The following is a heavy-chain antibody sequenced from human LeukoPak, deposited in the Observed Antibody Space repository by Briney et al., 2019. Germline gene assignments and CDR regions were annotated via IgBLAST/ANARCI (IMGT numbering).Heavy chain of an antibody. D-gene: IGHD3-3*01. Sequence: GESLKISCKGSGYTFTSYWIGWVRQMPGKGLEWVSAISGSGGSTYYADSVKGRFTISRDNSKNTLYLQMNSLRAEDTAVYYCANDEPVLRFLEWSLDAFDIWGQGTMVTVSS. V-gene: IGHV3-23*01. CDR1: GYTFTSYW. CDR3: ANDEPVLRFLEWSLDAFDI. CDR2: ISGSGGST. J-gene: IGHJ3*02.